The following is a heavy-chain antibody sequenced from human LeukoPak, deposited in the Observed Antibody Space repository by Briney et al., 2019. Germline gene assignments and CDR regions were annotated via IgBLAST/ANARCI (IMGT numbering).Heavy chain of an antibody. CDR3: TTWPAAHLKFDY. V-gene: IGHV3-15*01. Sequence: PGGSLRLSCAASGFTFSNAWMSWVRQAPGKGLEWVGRIKSKTDGETTDYAAPVKGRFIISRDDSKNTLYLQMNSLKTEDTAVYYCTTWPAAHLKFDYWGQGTLVTVSS. J-gene: IGHJ4*02. CDR2: IKSKTDGETT. CDR1: GFTFSNAW. D-gene: IGHD2-2*01.